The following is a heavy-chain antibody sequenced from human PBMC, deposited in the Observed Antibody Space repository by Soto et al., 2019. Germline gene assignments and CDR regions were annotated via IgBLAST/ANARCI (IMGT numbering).Heavy chain of an antibody. V-gene: IGHV1-69*06. CDR3: AKSWELPYYFDY. CDR2: IIPIFGTA. J-gene: IGHJ4*02. Sequence: ASVKVSCKASGGTLSSYAISWVRQAPGQGLEWMGGIIPIFGTASYAQKFQGRVTITADKSTSTAYMELSSLRSEETAVYYCAKSWELPYYFDYWGQGTLVTVSS. CDR1: GGTLSSYA. D-gene: IGHD1-26*01.